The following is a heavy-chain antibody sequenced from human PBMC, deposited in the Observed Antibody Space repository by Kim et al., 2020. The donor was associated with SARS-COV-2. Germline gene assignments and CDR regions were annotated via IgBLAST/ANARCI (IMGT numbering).Heavy chain of an antibody. Sequence: GGSLRLSCAASGFTFSSYEMNWVRQAPGKGLEWVSYNSSSGSTIYYADSVKGRFTISRDNAKNSLYLQMNSLRAEDTAVYYCARAPSVAGPTPEYFQHWGQGTLVTVSS. CDR1: GFTFSSYE. CDR2: NSSSGSTI. J-gene: IGHJ1*01. CDR3: ARAPSVAGPTPEYFQH. V-gene: IGHV3-48*03. D-gene: IGHD6-19*01.